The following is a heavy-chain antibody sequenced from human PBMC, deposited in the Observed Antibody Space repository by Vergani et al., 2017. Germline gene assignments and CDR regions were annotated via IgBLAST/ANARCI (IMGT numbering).Heavy chain of an antibody. D-gene: IGHD3-10*01. J-gene: IGHJ4*02. CDR2: ISVYNGNT. V-gene: IGHV1-18*01. CDR1: GYTFSSYG. CDR3: ARSYSGNLNDY. Sequence: QVQLVQSGAEVKRPGASVKVSCKASGYTFSSYGITWVRQAPGQGLEWMGWISVYNGNTDYAQKLQGRVTMTTDTSTSIAHMELRSLRSDDTAVYYCARSYSGNLNDYWGQGTLVTVSS.